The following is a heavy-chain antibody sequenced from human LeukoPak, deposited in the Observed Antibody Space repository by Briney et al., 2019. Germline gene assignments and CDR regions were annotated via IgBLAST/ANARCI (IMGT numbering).Heavy chain of an antibody. CDR3: ARHVKRTTGSFDY. Sequence: PSETLSLTCTVSGGSISSYYWSWIRQPPGKGLEWIGYIYYSGSTNYNPSLKSRVTISVDTSKNQFSLKLSSVTAADTAVYYCARHVKRTTGSFDYWGQGTLVTVSS. V-gene: IGHV4-59*08. J-gene: IGHJ4*02. D-gene: IGHD1-1*01. CDR2: IYYSGST. CDR1: GGSISSYY.